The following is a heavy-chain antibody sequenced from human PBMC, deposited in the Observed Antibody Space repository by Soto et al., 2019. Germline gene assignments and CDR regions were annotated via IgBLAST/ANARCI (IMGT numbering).Heavy chain of an antibody. Sequence: GGSLRLSCAVSGFTFSDYYMSWIRQAPGKGLAWVAYISSSGSNTNYADSVKGRFTISRDNADNSLYLQMNSLRAEDTAVYYCARYCTSTATNCYSAYWGQGA. V-gene: IGHV3-11*03. CDR3: ARYCTSTATNCYSAY. CDR2: ISSSGSNT. D-gene: IGHD1-26*01. CDR1: GFTFSDYY. J-gene: IGHJ4*02.